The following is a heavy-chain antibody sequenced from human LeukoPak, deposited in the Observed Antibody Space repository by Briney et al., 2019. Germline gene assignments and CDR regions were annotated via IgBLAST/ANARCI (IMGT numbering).Heavy chain of an antibody. CDR1: GFTFSQYA. D-gene: IGHD2-2*01. CDR3: VKDQNCSTFSCATRTGFDP. CDR2: ICSTGGST. V-gene: IGHV3-64D*06. Sequence: GGSLTLSLSASGFTFSQYARHWVRQAAGKGVEVVSAICSTGGSTYYADSVKGRFSISRDNSKNTLYLQMTSLKAEDTAVYYCVKDQNCSTFSCATRTGFDPWGQGTSVTVSS. J-gene: IGHJ5*02.